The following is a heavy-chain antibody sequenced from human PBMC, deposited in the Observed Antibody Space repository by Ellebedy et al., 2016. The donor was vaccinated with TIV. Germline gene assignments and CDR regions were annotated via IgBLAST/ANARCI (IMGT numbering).Heavy chain of an antibody. D-gene: IGHD3-9*01. CDR2: IIPTLGTT. J-gene: IGHJ5*02. CDR1: GGTVNNYG. Sequence: AASVKVSCKASGGTVNNYGIGWVRQAPGQGLEWMGGIIPTLGTTNYARKFEGRVTITADESTSTAHMEVTSLESEDTAVYYCAKTRRNLDWSPSDLWGQGTLVTVSS. V-gene: IGHV1-69*13. CDR3: AKTRRNLDWSPSDL.